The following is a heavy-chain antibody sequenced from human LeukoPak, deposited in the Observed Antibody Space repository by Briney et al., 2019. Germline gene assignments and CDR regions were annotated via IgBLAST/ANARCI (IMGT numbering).Heavy chain of an antibody. CDR3: ARDPYSGGYGDYYYYYMDL. J-gene: IGHJ6*03. CDR2: ITSSSTYI. V-gene: IGHV3-21*01. CDR1: GFTFSTYN. D-gene: IGHD1-26*01. Sequence: GGSLRLSCAASGFTFSTYNMNWVRQAPGKGLEWVSSITSSSTYICYADSVKGRFTISRDNAKNSLYLQMNSLRAEDTAVYYCARDPYSGGYGDYYYYYMDLWGQGTTVTISS.